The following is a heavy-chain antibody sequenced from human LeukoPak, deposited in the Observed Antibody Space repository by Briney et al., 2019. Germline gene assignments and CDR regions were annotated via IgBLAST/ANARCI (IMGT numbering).Heavy chain of an antibody. Sequence: NPSETLSLTCTVSGGSISSSSYYWGWIRQPPGKGLEWIGSIYYSGSTYYNPSLKSRVTISVDTSKNQFSLKLSSVTAADTAVYYCARDLGAAVASPFWGYWGQGTLVTVSS. J-gene: IGHJ4*02. CDR2: IYYSGST. CDR1: GGSISSSSYY. D-gene: IGHD6-19*01. CDR3: ARDLGAAVASPFWGY. V-gene: IGHV4-39*07.